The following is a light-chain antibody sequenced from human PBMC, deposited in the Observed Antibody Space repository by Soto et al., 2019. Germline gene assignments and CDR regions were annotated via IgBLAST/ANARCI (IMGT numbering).Light chain of an antibody. J-gene: IGLJ2*01. CDR1: SSDVGGYNY. CDR3: TSYTSSSTRGV. Sequence: QSALTQPASVSGSPGQSITISCTGTSSDVGGYNYVSWYQQHPGKAPKLMIYDVSSRPSGVSNRFCGSKSGNTASLTISGLQAEDEADYYCTSYTSSSTRGVFGGGTKLTVL. CDR2: DVS. V-gene: IGLV2-14*03.